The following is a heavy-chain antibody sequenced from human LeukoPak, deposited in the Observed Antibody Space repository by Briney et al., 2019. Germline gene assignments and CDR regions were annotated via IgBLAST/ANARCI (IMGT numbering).Heavy chain of an antibody. D-gene: IGHD6-6*01. CDR1: GFTFSSYA. CDR3: AKGDYSSSSRSYFDY. V-gene: IGHV3-23*01. CDR2: ISGSGGST. Sequence: PGGSLRLSCAASGFTFSSYAMSWVRQAPGKGLEWVSAISGSGGSTYYADSVKGRFTISRDNSKNTLYLQMNSLRAEDTAVYYCAKGDYSSSSRSYFDYWGQGTLVTVSS. J-gene: IGHJ4*02.